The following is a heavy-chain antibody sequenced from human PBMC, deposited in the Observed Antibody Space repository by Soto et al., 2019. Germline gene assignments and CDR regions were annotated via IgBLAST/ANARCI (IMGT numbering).Heavy chain of an antibody. CDR1: GYSVSSGYY. D-gene: IGHD6-6*01. J-gene: IGHJ4*02. CDR2: IYHSGST. Sequence: SETLSLTCAVSGYSVSSGYYWGRIRQPPGKGLEWIGSIYHSGSTYYNPSLKSRVTISVDTSKNQFSLKLSSVTAADTAVYYCAREKAARPFDYWGQGTLVTVSS. CDR3: AREKAARPFDY. V-gene: IGHV4-38-2*02.